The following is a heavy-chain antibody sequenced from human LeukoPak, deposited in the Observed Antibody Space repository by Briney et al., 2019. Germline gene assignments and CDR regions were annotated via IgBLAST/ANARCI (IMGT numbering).Heavy chain of an antibody. V-gene: IGHV1-2*02. D-gene: IGHD6-19*01. J-gene: IGHJ5*02. CDR2: INPNSGGT. CDR3: ARPPYSSGWYWFGP. Sequence: GASVKVSCKASGYTFTGYYMHWVRQAPGQGLEWMGWINPNSGGTNYAQKFQGRVTMTRDTSISTAYMELSRLRSDDTAVYYCARPPYSSGWYWFGPWGQGTLVTVSS. CDR1: GYTFTGYY.